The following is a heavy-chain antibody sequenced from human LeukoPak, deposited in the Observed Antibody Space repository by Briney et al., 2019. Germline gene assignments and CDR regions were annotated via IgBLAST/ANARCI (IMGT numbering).Heavy chain of an antibody. J-gene: IGHJ3*02. CDR1: GGTFSSYA. CDR2: IIPIFGTA. Sequence: ASVKVSCKASGGTFSSYAISWVRRAPGQGLEWMGGIIPIFGTANYAQKFQGRVTITRDTSASTAYMELSSLRSEDTAVYYCARDLGYYDILTGYWHAFDIWGQGTMVTVSS. D-gene: IGHD3-9*01. CDR3: ARDLGYYDILTGYWHAFDI. V-gene: IGHV1-69*05.